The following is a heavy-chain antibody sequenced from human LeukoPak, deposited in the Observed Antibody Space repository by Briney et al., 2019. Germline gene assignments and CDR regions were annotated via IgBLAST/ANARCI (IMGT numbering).Heavy chain of an antibody. V-gene: IGHV4-4*07. J-gene: IGHJ4*02. CDR1: GGSISSYY. CDR2: IYTSGST. CDR3: ARDGSSGYLTSYYFDY. Sequence: PSETLSLTCTVSGGSISSYYWSWIRQPAGRGLEWIGRIYTSGSTNYNPSLKSRVTMSVDTSKNQFSLKLSSVTAADTAVYYCARDGSSGYLTSYYFDYWGQGTLVTVSS. D-gene: IGHD3-22*01.